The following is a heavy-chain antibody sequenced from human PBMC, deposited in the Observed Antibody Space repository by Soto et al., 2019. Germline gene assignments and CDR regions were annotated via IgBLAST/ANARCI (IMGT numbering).Heavy chain of an antibody. J-gene: IGHJ3*01. CDR2: ISGGGGNT. V-gene: IGHV3-23*01. D-gene: IGHD2-21*02. Sequence: DVQLLESGGGLVQPGGSLRLSCATSGFTFGNYGMNWVRQAPGKGLEWVSGISGGGGNTYYADSVKGRFTISRAPSKNTVFLEMNSLRAEDTAVYYCAKGFIVVVTVLRPDDAFEVWGQGTLVTVSS. CDR1: GFTFGNYG. CDR3: AKGFIVVVTVLRPDDAFEV.